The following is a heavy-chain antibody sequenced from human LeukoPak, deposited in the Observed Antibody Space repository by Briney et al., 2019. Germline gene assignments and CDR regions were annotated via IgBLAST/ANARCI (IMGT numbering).Heavy chain of an antibody. Sequence: ASVKVSCKSAGGVFTTYTMSWVRQAPGQGLEWMGSIIPFLGTTTYAQEFQDRVTITADEPTRTAYRELAYVTSDGTAVYYCPIIHNVIVSTNSFEYWGQGTLVTVSS. D-gene: IGHD2-21*01. CDR1: GGVFTTYT. CDR2: IIPFLGTT. J-gene: IGHJ4*02. CDR3: PIIHNVIVSTNSFEY. V-gene: IGHV1-69*08.